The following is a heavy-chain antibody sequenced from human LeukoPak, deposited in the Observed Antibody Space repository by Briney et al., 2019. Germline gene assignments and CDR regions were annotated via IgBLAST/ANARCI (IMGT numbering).Heavy chain of an antibody. CDR2: IYYSGST. CDR1: DGSISSYY. D-gene: IGHD1-26*01. CDR3: ARVTGAAIDY. J-gene: IGHJ4*02. Sequence: PSETLSLTCTVSDGSISSYYWSWIRQPPGKGLEWIGYIYYSGSTNYNPSLKSRVTISVDTSKNQFSLKLSSVTAADTAVYYCARVTGAAIDYWGQGTLVTVSS. V-gene: IGHV4-59*01.